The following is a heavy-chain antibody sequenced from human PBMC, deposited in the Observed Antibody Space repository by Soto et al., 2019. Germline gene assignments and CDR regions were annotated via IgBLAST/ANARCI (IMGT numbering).Heavy chain of an antibody. CDR3: ARATERVLDYYYGVDV. Sequence: QLPLQESGSGLVKPSQTLSLTCAVSGGSISSSGSSWNWIRQPPGKGLEWIGYIYHGGSNYYNPSLKSRVTISVDSSQNQFSLKLTSMTAADTAVYFCARATERVLDYYYGVDVWGQVTKGTVSS. D-gene: IGHD1-1*01. J-gene: IGHJ6*02. CDR2: IYHGGSN. CDR1: GGSISSSGSS. V-gene: IGHV4-30-2*01.